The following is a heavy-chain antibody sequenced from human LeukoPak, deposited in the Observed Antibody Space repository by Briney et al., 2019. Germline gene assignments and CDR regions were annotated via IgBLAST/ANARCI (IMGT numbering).Heavy chain of an antibody. J-gene: IGHJ4*02. CDR2: LYSGGST. CDR1: GFTVSRNY. Sequence: GGSLRLSCAASGFTVSRNYMSWVRQAPGKGLEWVSVLYSGGSTNYADSVKGRFTISRDNSKNTLYLQMNSLRAEDTAVYYCARRAGAYSHPYDYWGQGTLVTVSS. V-gene: IGHV3-53*01. D-gene: IGHD4/OR15-4a*01. CDR3: ARRAGAYSHPYDY.